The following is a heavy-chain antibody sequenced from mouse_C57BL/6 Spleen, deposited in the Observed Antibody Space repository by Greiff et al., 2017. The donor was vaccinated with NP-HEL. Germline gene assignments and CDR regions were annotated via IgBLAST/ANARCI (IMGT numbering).Heavy chain of an antibody. CDR2: IWGVGST. CDR1: GFSLTSYG. J-gene: IGHJ4*01. V-gene: IGHV2-6*01. Sequence: QVQLKESGPGLVAPSQSLSITCTVSGFSLTSYGVDWVRQSPGKGLEWLGVIWGVGSTNYNSALKSRLSISKDNSKSQVFLKMNSLQTDDTARYYCSRKTGTDAMDYWGQGTSVTVSS. D-gene: IGHD4-1*01. CDR3: SRKTGTDAMDY.